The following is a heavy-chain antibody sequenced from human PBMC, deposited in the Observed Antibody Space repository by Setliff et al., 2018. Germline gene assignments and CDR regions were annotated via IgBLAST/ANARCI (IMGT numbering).Heavy chain of an antibody. CDR2: IIPIFGTA. Sequence: VASVKVSCKASGGTFSSYAISWVRQAPGQGLEWMGGIIPIFGTANYAQKFQGRVTITADESTSTAYMELSSLRSEDTAVYYCARGKYSSSHRDYYYYYMDVWGKGTTVTVSS. V-gene: IGHV1-69*13. CDR3: ARGKYSSSHRDYYYYYMDV. D-gene: IGHD6-6*01. J-gene: IGHJ6*03. CDR1: GGTFSSYA.